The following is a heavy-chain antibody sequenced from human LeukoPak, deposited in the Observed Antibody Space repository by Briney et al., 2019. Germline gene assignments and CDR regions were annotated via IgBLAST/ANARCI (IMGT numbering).Heavy chain of an antibody. CDR1: GFTFSSYG. CDR3: ARAEVPAAIKSGAFDI. Sequence: PGGSLRLSCAASGFTFSSYGMHWVRQAPGKGLEWVAVIWNDGINKYYADSVKGRFTISRDNSKNTLYLQMNSLRVEDTAVYYCARAEVPAAIKSGAFDIWGQGIMVTVSS. J-gene: IGHJ3*02. D-gene: IGHD2-2*01. V-gene: IGHV3-33*01. CDR2: IWNDGINK.